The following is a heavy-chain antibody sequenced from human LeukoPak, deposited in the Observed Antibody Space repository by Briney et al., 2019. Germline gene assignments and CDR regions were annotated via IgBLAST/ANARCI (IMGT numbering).Heavy chain of an antibody. CDR1: GFTFSSYW. D-gene: IGHD3-10*01. CDR3: ARTLWVGEGIDAFDI. Sequence: GSLILSWAASGFTFSSYWMSWVRQAPGKGVEWVANIKQDGSEKYYLDSVKGRFTISRDKAKNSLYLQMNSLRAEDTALYYCARTLWVGEGIDAFDIWGQGTMVTVSS. CDR2: IKQDGSEK. J-gene: IGHJ3*02. V-gene: IGHV3-7*01.